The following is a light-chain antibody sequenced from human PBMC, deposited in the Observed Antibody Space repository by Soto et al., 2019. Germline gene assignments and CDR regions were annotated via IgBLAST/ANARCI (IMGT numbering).Light chain of an antibody. CDR2: TND. V-gene: IGLV1-47*02. CDR1: FSNIGSNY. CDR3: AVWDDSLRGWV. J-gene: IGLJ3*02. Sequence: QSVLTQPASASGTPGQRVTISCSGRFSNIGSNYVYWYQQLPGTDPKLLIFTNDQRTSGVPGRFSGSKSATSASLAISGLRSEDEADYYCAVWDDSLRGWVFGGGTKVTVL.